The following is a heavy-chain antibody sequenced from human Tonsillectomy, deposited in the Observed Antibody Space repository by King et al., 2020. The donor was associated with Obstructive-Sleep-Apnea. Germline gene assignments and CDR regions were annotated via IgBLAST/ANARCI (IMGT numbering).Heavy chain of an antibody. CDR3: ARDLGGYVILTGYYLRWFDP. CDR2: IWYDGSNK. V-gene: IGHV3-33*01. J-gene: IGHJ5*02. D-gene: IGHD3-9*01. CDR1: GFTFSSYG. Sequence: VQLVESGGGVVQPGRSLRLSCAASGFTFSSYGMHWVRQAPGKGLEWVAVIWYDGSNKYYADSVKGRFTISRDNSKNTLYLQMNSLRAEDTAVYYCARDLGGYVILTGYYLRWFDPWGQGTLVTVSS.